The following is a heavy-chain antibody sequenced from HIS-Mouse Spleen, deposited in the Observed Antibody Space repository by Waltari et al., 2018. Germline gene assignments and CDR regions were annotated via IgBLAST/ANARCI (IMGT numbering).Heavy chain of an antibody. V-gene: IGHV4-39*07. J-gene: IGHJ4*02. Sequence: QLQLQESGPGLVKPSETLSLTCTVSGGSISSSSYYWGWIRQPPGKGLEWIGSIYYSGSTYYNPSLKSRVTISVDTSKNQFSLKLSSVTAADTAVYYCAREIPYSSSFDYWGQGTLVTVSS. D-gene: IGHD6-6*01. CDR1: GGSISSSSYY. CDR3: AREIPYSSSFDY. CDR2: IYYSGST.